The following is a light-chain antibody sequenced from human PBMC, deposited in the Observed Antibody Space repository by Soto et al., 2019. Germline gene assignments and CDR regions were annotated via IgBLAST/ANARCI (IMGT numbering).Light chain of an antibody. CDR3: TSYTSSSTVL. CDR1: SSDVGGYNY. J-gene: IGLJ3*02. CDR2: DVS. V-gene: IGLV2-14*01. Sequence: QSALTQPASVSGSPGQSITISCTGTSSDVGGYNYVSWYQQHPGKAPKLVIYDVSNRPSGISNRFSGSKSGNTASLTIFGLQAEDEADYYCTSYTSSSTVLFGGGTKLTVL.